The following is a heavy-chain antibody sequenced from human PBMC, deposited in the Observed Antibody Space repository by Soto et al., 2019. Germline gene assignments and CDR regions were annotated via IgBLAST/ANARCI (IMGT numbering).Heavy chain of an antibody. D-gene: IGHD1-26*01. V-gene: IGHV3-11*03. CDR3: AGYLGGTARADDRKRAFDY. Sequence: GGSLRLSCAASGFRFSDYYMSWVRQAPGKGLEWISYINSGTYTNYADSVKGRFTISRDNAKNSLYLQMNSLRAEDTAVYYCAGYLGGTARADDRKRAFDYWGQGTLVTVSS. CDR1: GFRFSDYY. J-gene: IGHJ4*02. CDR2: INSGTYT.